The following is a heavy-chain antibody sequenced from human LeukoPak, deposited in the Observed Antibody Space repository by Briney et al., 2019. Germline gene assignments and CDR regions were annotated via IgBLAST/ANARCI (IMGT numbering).Heavy chain of an antibody. V-gene: IGHV4-34*01. CDR1: GGSFSGYY. Sequence: SETLSLTCAVYGGSFSGYYWSWIRQPPGKGLEWIGEINHSGSTNYNPSLKSRVTISVDTSKNQFSLKLSSVTAADTAVYYCARGFRRGPWYSYGLYFDYWGQGTLVPVSS. J-gene: IGHJ4*02. D-gene: IGHD5-18*01. CDR3: ARGFRRGPWYSYGLYFDY. CDR2: INHSGST.